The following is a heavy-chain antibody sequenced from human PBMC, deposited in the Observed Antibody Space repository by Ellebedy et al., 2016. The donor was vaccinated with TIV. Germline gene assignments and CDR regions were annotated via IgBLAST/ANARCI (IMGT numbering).Heavy chain of an antibody. CDR3: SRPLYGSGDLAY. Sequence: PGGSLRLSCSVSRYTFTNSWIARVRQMPGKGLEWVGIIYTGDSDTRYSPSFQGQVTISADKSISTAYLHWSSVKASDTAMYYCSRPLYGSGDLAYWGQGTLITVSS. J-gene: IGHJ4*02. CDR1: RYTFTNSW. V-gene: IGHV5-51*01. D-gene: IGHD3-10*01. CDR2: IYTGDSDT.